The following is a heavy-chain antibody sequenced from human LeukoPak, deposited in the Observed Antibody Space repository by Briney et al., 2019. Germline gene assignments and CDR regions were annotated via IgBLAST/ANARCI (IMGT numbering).Heavy chain of an antibody. J-gene: IGHJ5*02. CDR1: GYSFTSYW. V-gene: IGHV5-51*01. CDR3: ARQDRITIFGVIGSWFDP. D-gene: IGHD3-3*01. CDR2: ISPNDSDT. Sequence: GESLKISCKASGYSFTSYWIAWVRQMPGKDLEWMGIISPNDSDTRYSPSFQGQVTISADKSVYTAYLQWSSLRASDTAMYYCARQDRITIFGVIGSWFDPWGQGTLVTVSS.